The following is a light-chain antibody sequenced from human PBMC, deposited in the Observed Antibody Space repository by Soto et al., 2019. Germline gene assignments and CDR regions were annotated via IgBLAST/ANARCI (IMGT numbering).Light chain of an antibody. CDR3: QTWGIDFSVV. CDR2: LNSDGSH. V-gene: IGLV4-69*01. Sequence: QAVVTQSPSASASLGASVKLTCTLSSGHSSYAIAWHQQQPEKGPRYLMKLNSDGSHNKGDGIPDRFSGSSSGAERYLTISSLQSEDEADCYCQTWGIDFSVVFGGGTKLTVL. CDR1: SGHSSYA. J-gene: IGLJ2*01.